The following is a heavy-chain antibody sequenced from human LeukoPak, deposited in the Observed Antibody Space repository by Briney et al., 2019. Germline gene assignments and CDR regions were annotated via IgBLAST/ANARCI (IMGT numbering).Heavy chain of an antibody. CDR2: IYHSGST. CDR1: GGSISSSNW. D-gene: IGHD2-2*01. J-gene: IGHJ4*02. CDR3: ASLYCSSTSCYFAPYYFDY. V-gene: IGHV4-4*02. Sequence: PSGTLSLTCAVSGGSISSSNWWSWVRQPPGKGLEWIGEIYHSGSTNYNPSLKSRVTISVDKSKNQFSLKLSSVTAADTAVYYCASLYCSSTSCYFAPYYFDYWGQGTLVTVSS.